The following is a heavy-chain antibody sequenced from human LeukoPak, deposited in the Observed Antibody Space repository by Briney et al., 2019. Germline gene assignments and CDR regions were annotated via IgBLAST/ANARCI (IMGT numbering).Heavy chain of an antibody. J-gene: IGHJ4*02. V-gene: IGHV3-7*01. Sequence: GGSLRLSCAASGFTFSSYWMSWVRQAPGKGLEWVANIKQDGSEKYYVYSVKGRFTISRDNAKNSLYLQMNSLRAEDTAVYYCARIWFGELYGSFDYWGQGTLVTVSS. CDR3: ARIWFGELYGSFDY. D-gene: IGHD3-10*01. CDR2: IKQDGSEK. CDR1: GFTFSSYW.